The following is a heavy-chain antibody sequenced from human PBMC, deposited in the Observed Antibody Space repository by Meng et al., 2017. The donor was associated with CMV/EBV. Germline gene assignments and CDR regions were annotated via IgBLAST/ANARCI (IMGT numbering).Heavy chain of an antibody. CDR1: GYSFTSYW. CDR2: IYPGDSDI. CDR3: AKLSSTSSFNWFDP. J-gene: IGHJ5*02. V-gene: IGHV5-51*01. Sequence: KVSCKGSGYSFTSYWIAWVRQMPGKGLEWMGLIYPGDSDIRYSPSFQGQVTISADKSISTAYLQWSSLKASDTAMYYCAKLSSTSSFNWFDPWGQGTLVTVSS. D-gene: IGHD2-2*01.